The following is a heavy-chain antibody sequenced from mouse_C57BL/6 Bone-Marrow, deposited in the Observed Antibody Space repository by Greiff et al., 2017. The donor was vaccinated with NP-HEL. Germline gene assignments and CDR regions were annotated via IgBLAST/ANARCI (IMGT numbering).Heavy chain of an antibody. J-gene: IGHJ3*01. CDR2: ISNKANGYTT. D-gene: IGHD2-1*01. Sequence: EVQLVESGGGLVQPGASLRLSCAASGFTFTDYYMCWVRQPPGKAPEWLALISNKANGYTTDYTASVKGRFTISSDNSQHILYLHMNTLRADDSATYYCVKALYCNYAYWGRGTLVTVSA. V-gene: IGHV7-4*01. CDR3: VKALYCNYAY. CDR1: GFTFTDYY.